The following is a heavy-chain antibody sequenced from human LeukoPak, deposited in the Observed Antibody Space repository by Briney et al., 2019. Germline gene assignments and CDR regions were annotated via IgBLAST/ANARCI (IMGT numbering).Heavy chain of an antibody. J-gene: IGHJ4*02. CDR2: IYHSGSTT. CDR1: GGSINSGGYS. D-gene: IGHD2-15*01. V-gene: IGHV4-30-2*01. CDR3: ARGDCSGGSCYLDY. Sequence: SQTLSLTCVVSGGSINSGGYSWSWIRQPPGKGLEWTGNIYHSGSTTDYNPSLKSRVAISVDRSKNQFSLKLSSVTAADTAVYYCARGDCSGGSCYLDYWGQGTLVTVSS.